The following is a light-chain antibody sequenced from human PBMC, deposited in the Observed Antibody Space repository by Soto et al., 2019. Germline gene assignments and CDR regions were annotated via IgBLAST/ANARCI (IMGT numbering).Light chain of an antibody. J-gene: IGKJ5*01. CDR3: HQYGNYGIT. Sequence: DIQMTQSPSSLSASVGDRVTITCRASQSISSYLNWYQQKPGKAPKLLIFAASSLQSGVPSRFSGSRSGPDFTLTISRLEPEDFAVYYCHQYGNYGITFGQGTRLEI. CDR2: AAS. CDR1: QSISSY. V-gene: IGKV1-39*01.